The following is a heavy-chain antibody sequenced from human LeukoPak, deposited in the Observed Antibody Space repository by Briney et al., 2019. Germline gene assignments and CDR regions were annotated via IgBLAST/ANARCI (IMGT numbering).Heavy chain of an antibody. CDR1: GYTFSAYY. D-gene: IGHD5-18*01. CDR2: INPKSGGT. Sequence: ASVKVSCKASGYTFSAYYMHWVRQAPGQGLEWMGWINPKSGGTNYAQKLQGRVTMTRDTSISTVYMELSRLTSADTAVYYCAGDQDSYGYGVDYWGQGSLVTVTS. V-gene: IGHV1-2*02. J-gene: IGHJ4*02. CDR3: AGDQDSYGYGVDY.